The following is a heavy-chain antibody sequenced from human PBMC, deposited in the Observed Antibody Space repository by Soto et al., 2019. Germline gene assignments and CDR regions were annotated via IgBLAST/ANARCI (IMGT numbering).Heavy chain of an antibody. J-gene: IGHJ3*02. CDR1: GGSFSGYY. Sequence: PSETLSLTCAVYGGSFSGYYWSWIRQPPGKGLEWIGEINHSGSTNYNPSLKSRVTISVDTSKNQFSLKLSSVTAADTAVYYCARGRIAVAESIVPFDIWGQGTTVTVSS. CDR3: ARGRIAVAESIVPFDI. CDR2: INHSGST. D-gene: IGHD6-19*01. V-gene: IGHV4-34*01.